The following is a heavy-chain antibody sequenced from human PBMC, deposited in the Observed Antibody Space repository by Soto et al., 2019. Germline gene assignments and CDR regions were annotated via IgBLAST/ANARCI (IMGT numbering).Heavy chain of an antibody. D-gene: IGHD1-26*01. V-gene: IGHV3-23*01. Sequence: DVQMLASGGGVVQPGESLRLSCVAPEFSFTSYAMTWVRLAPGKGLQWVAALSHDGGNTYYRDSVRGRFTVSRDNSKNTLYWQNDSLKGEDSAVFYCADLMGPWVDSAIDFCGQGTQVTVSS. CDR2: LSHDGGNT. CDR3: ADLMGPWVDSAIDF. J-gene: IGHJ4*02. CDR1: EFSFTSYA.